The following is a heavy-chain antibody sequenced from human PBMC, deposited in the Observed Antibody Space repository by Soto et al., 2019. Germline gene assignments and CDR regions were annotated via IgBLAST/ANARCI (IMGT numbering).Heavy chain of an antibody. D-gene: IGHD2-21*01. Sequence: VGSLRLSCAASGFTFSSYSMNWVRQAPGKGLEWVSSISSSSSYIYYADSVKGRFTISRDNAKNSLYLQMNSLRAEDTAVYYCARREYSLDAFDIWGQGTMVTVSS. CDR3: ARREYSLDAFDI. CDR2: ISSSSSYI. J-gene: IGHJ3*02. V-gene: IGHV3-21*01. CDR1: GFTFSSYS.